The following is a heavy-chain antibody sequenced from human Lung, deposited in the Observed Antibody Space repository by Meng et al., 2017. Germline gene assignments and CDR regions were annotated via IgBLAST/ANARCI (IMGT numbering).Heavy chain of an antibody. J-gene: IGHJ4*02. CDR1: GFTFSSYA. V-gene: IGHV3-23*04. CDR2: ISGSGGST. CDR3: AKDPTKLEPPL. Sequence: VRLVEAGGGLVQPGGSLRSSCAASGFTFSSYARSWVRQAPGKGREWVSAISGSGGSTYYADSVKGRFTISRDNSKNTLYLQMNSLRAEDTAVYYCAKDPTKLEPPLWGQGTLVTVSS. D-gene: IGHD1-14*01.